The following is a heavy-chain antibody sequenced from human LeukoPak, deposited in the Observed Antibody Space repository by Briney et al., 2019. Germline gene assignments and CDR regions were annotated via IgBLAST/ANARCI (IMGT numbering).Heavy chain of an antibody. Sequence: ASVKVSCKASGYTFTSYYMHWVRQAPGQGLEWMGIINPSGGSTSYAQKFQGRVTMTRDTSTSTVYVELSSLRSEDTAVYYCARDRALRYFDWLARFDPWGQGTLVTVSS. J-gene: IGHJ5*02. CDR3: ARDRALRYFDWLARFDP. CDR2: INPSGGST. V-gene: IGHV1-46*01. D-gene: IGHD3-9*01. CDR1: GYTFTSYY.